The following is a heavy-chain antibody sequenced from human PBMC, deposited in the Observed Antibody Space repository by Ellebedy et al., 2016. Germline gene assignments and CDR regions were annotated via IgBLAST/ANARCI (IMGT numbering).Heavy chain of an antibody. CDR1: GFTFSDYW. V-gene: IGHV3-7*01. Sequence: GESLKISCVASGFTFSDYWMTWVRQAPGKGLEWVANIKQDGSEKYYVDSVKGRFTISRDNAKNSLCLQMNSLRAEDTAVYFCVIGSGTFRYWGQGTLVTVSS. CDR3: VIGSGTFRY. D-gene: IGHD3-10*01. CDR2: IKQDGSEK. J-gene: IGHJ4*02.